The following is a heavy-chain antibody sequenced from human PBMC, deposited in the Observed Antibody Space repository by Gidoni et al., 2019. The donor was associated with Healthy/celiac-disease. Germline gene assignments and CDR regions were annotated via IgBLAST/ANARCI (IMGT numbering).Heavy chain of an antibody. J-gene: IGHJ5*02. CDR2: IWYDGSNK. CDR3: ARDRLRSSSSNWFDP. CDR1: CFTFSSYG. D-gene: IGHD6-13*01. Sequence: QVPLVESGGGVVQPGRSLGLSCAAACFTFSSYGMHWVRQAPGKGLEWVAVIWYDGSNKYYADSVKGRFTISRDNSKNTLYLQMNSLRAEDTAVYYCARDRLRSSSSNWFDPWGQGTLVTVSS. V-gene: IGHV3-33*01.